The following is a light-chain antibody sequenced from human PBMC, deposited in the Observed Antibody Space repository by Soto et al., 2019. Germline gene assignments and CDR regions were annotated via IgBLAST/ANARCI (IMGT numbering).Light chain of an antibody. Sequence: QSALTQPASVSGSPGQWITISCTGTSSDVGCYNYVSWYQHHPGKAPKLMLYDVSNRPSGVSNRFSGSKSGNTASLTISGLHPKDESDYYCSSYTTSNTRQIVFGTGTKLTVL. CDR3: SSYTTSNTRQIV. J-gene: IGLJ1*01. V-gene: IGLV2-14*03. CDR1: SSDVGCYNY. CDR2: DVS.